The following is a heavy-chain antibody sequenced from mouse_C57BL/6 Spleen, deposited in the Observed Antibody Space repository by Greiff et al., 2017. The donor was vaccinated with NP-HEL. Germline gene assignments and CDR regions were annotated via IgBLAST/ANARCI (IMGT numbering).Heavy chain of an antibody. CDR1: GYTFTSYW. V-gene: IGHV1-52*01. Sequence: QVQLQQPGAELVRPGSSVKLSCKASGYTFTSYWMHWVKQRPIQGLEWIGNIDPSDSETHYNQQFTDKATLTVDKSSSTAYMPLSSLTSEDSAVYYCARGGAQATGDAMDYWGQGTSVTVSS. CDR2: IDPSDSET. D-gene: IGHD3-2*02. CDR3: ARGGAQATGDAMDY. J-gene: IGHJ4*01.